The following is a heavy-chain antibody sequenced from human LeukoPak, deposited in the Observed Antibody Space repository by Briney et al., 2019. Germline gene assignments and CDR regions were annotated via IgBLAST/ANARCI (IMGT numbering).Heavy chain of an antibody. CDR2: ITNSGNSK. V-gene: IGHV3-48*04. Sequence: GGSLRLSCAASEFTFSSYSMNWVRQAPGKGLEWVSYITNSGNSKSYADSVKGRFTISRDNAKNSLYLQMNSLRAEDTAVYYCARRSRGYSYGYLNWGQGTLVTVSS. J-gene: IGHJ4*02. CDR3: ARRSRGYSYGYLN. CDR1: EFTFSSYS. D-gene: IGHD5-18*01.